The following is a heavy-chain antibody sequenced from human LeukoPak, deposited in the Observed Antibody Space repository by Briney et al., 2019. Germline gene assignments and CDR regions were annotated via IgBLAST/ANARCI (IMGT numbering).Heavy chain of an antibody. CDR2: IHYSGST. V-gene: IGHV4-38-2*02. J-gene: IGHJ6*03. Sequence: SETLSLTCILSGYSISSGYYWGWIRQPPGKGLGWIGSIHYSGSTYYHPSPKGPVPLSVDTSKNQFSPQLNSVTPEDTAVYYCARVLRKGPFGDGGYFYFFMDVWGEGTTVTVSS. CDR1: GYSISSGYY. D-gene: IGHD4-17*01. CDR3: ARVLRKGPFGDGGYFYFFMDV.